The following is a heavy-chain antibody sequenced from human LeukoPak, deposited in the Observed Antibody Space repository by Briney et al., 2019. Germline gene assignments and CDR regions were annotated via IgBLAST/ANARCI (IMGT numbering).Heavy chain of an antibody. J-gene: IGHJ4*02. CDR2: IYSGGAI. CDR3: ARGHSSGNPDPFYC. Sequence: PGGSLRLSCAASGFTVSSNYMSWVRQAPGKGLEWVSVIYSGGAIHYADSVKGRFTTSRDNSKNTLYLQMNSLRAEDTAMYYCARGHSSGNPDPFYCWGQGTLVTVSS. V-gene: IGHV3-53*01. CDR1: GFTVSSNY. D-gene: IGHD6-19*01.